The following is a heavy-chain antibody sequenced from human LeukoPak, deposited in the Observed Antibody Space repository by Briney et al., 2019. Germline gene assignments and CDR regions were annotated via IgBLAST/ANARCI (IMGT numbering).Heavy chain of an antibody. V-gene: IGHV4-39*01. CDR3: ARRDYGGDSAFDY. D-gene: IGHD4-23*01. CDR1: GGSISSSSYY. Sequence: SETLSLTCTVSGGSISSSSYYWGWIRQPPGKGLEWIGYIHYSGSTYYNPSLKSRVTISVDTSKNQFSLKLSSVTAADTAVYYCARRDYGGDSAFDYWGQGTLVTVSS. CDR2: IHYSGST. J-gene: IGHJ4*02.